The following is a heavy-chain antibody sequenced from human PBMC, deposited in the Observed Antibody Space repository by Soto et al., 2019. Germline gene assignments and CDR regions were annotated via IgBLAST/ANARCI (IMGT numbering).Heavy chain of an antibody. J-gene: IGHJ3*02. CDR1: GFTFRSHA. CDR3: ARFSISCYDAFDI. D-gene: IGHD6-13*01. Sequence: EVQLLESGGGLVQPGGSLRLSCAASGFTFRSHAMSWVRQAPGKGLEWVSAISGSGGSTYYADSVKGRFTISRDNSKNTLYLHMNSLRAEDTAVYYCARFSISCYDAFDIWGQGTMVTVSS. V-gene: IGHV3-23*01. CDR2: ISGSGGST.